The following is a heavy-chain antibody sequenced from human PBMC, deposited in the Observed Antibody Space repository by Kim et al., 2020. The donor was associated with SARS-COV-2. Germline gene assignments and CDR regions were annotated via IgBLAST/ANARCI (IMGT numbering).Heavy chain of an antibody. CDR2: IIPIFGTA. D-gene: IGHD5-18*01. CDR3: ASLHGSDTAMGYFDY. CDR1: GGTFSSYA. V-gene: IGHV1-69*13. J-gene: IGHJ4*02. Sequence: SVKVSCKASGGTFSSYAISWVRQAPGQGLEWMGGIIPIFGTANYAQKFQGRVTITADESTSTAYMELSSLRSEDTAVYYCASLHGSDTAMGYFDYWGQGTXVTVSS.